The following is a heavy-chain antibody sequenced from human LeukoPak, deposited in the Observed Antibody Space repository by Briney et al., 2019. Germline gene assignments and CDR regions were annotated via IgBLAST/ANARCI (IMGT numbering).Heavy chain of an antibody. D-gene: IGHD3-22*01. J-gene: IGHJ4*02. V-gene: IGHV1-46*01. CDR2: INPSGGST. Sequence: GASVKVSCKASGYTFTSYYMHWVRQAPGQGLEWMGIINPSGGSTSYAQKFQGRVTMTRDTSTSTVYMELSSLRSEDTAVYYCARAYDSSGVHPTGGYFDYWGQGTLVTVSS. CDR3: ARAYDSSGVHPTGGYFDY. CDR1: GYTFTSYY.